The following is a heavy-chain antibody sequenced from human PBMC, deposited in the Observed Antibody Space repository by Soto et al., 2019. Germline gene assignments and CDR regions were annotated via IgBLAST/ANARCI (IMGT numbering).Heavy chain of an antibody. D-gene: IGHD3-9*01. CDR1: GGSISSYY. J-gene: IGHJ5*02. CDR2: IYYTGAT. Sequence: PSETLSLTCTVSGGSISSYYWSWIRQSPRKGLEWIGYIYYTGATNYNPSLKSRVTTSVDTSKNQFSLKLRSVTAADTAVYYCAGGTATGYSNWLDPWGQGTLVT. CDR3: AGGTATGYSNWLDP. V-gene: IGHV4-59*08.